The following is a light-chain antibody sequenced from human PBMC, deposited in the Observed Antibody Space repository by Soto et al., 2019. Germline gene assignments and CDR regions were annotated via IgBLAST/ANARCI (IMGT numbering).Light chain of an antibody. CDR2: DVT. CDR1: ARDIGGYQF. Sequence: QSVLTQPASVSGSPGQSITISCTGTARDIGGYQFVSWYQQHPDKAPKLIIVDVTKRPSGISSRFSASKSGTTASLTISGLLPEDEAQYYGASYSSSETPVVFGGGTKVTVL. J-gene: IGLJ2*01. CDR3: ASYSSSETPVV. V-gene: IGLV2-14*03.